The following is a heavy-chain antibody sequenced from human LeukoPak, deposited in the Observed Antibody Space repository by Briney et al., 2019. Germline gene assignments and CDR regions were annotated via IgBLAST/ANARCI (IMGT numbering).Heavy chain of an antibody. Sequence: GGSLRLSCAASGFSFSSYAMHWVRQAPGKGLEWVSTTSAGGSSTYYADSVKGRFTISRDNSKNTSYLQMNSLRAEDTAAYYCAKGGYCSSSSCYYGWFEPWGQGTLVTVSS. V-gene: IGHV3-23*01. CDR1: GFSFSSYA. J-gene: IGHJ5*02. CDR3: AKGGYCSSSSCYYGWFEP. CDR2: TSAGGSST. D-gene: IGHD2-2*01.